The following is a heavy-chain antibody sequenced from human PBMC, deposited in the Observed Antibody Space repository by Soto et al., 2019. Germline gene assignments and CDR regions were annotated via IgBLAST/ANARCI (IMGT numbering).Heavy chain of an antibody. D-gene: IGHD3-10*01. Sequence: PSETLSLTCTVSGGSISSYYWSWIRQPPGKGLERIGYIYYSGSTNYNPSLKSRVTISVDTSKNQFSLKLSSVTAADTAVYYCARIITMVRGVIITTGWFDPWGQGTLVTVSS. J-gene: IGHJ5*02. CDR3: ARIITMVRGVIITTGWFDP. CDR1: GGSISSYY. V-gene: IGHV4-59*01. CDR2: IYYSGST.